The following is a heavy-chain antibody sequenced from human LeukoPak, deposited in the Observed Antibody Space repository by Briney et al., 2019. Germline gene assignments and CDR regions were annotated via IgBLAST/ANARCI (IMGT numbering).Heavy chain of an antibody. CDR1: SGSFSGYY. CDR3: VRGREPYSSGWY. Sequence: SETLSLTCAGYSGSFSGYYWSWIRQPPGKGLEWIGEINHSGSTNYNPSLKSRVSISGDTSKNQFSLKLSSVTAADTAVYYCVRGREPYSSGWYWGQGILVTVSS. D-gene: IGHD6-19*01. CDR2: INHSGST. V-gene: IGHV4-34*01. J-gene: IGHJ4*02.